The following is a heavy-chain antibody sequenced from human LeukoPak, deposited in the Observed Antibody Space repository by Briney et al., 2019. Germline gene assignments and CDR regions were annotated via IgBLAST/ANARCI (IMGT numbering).Heavy chain of an antibody. V-gene: IGHV4-61*05. CDR3: ARLPRGEFDGMDV. CDR2: IYYSGST. J-gene: IGHJ6*02. CDR1: GGSISSSSYY. Sequence: PSETLSLTCTVSGGSISSSSYYWGWIRQPPGKGLEWIGYIYYSGSTNYNPSLKSRVTISVDTSKNQFSLKLSSVTAADTAVYYCARLPRGEFDGMDVWGQGTTVTVSS. D-gene: IGHD3-10*01.